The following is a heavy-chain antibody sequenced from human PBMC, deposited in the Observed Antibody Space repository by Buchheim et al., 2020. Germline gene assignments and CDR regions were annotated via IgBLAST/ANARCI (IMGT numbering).Heavy chain of an antibody. D-gene: IGHD1-1*01. CDR1: GFTFSNYW. J-gene: IGHJ5*02. CDR2: INSDGSNT. Sequence: EVQLVESGGGLVQPGGSLRLSCAASGFTFSNYWMHWVRQAPGKGRVWVSRINSDGSNTNYADSVKGRFTTSRDNAKSTLYLQMNSLRAEDTAMYYCARSWNDVLGFDPWGQGTL. CDR3: ARSWNDVLGFDP. V-gene: IGHV3-74*01.